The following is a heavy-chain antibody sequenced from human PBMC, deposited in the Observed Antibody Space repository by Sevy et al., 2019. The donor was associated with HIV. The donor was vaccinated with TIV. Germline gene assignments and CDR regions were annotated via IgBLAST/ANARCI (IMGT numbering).Heavy chain of an antibody. V-gene: IGHV5-51*01. CDR3: ATSRSGYFDSSGYYIY. CDR1: GYSFTSHW. Sequence: GESLKISCKGSGYSFTSHWLGWVRHMPGKGLEWMGNIYPDDSDTKYSPSFQGQVTFSADKSISTAYLQWSSLKASDTAMYYCATSRSGYFDSSGYYIYWGQGTLVTVSS. CDR2: IYPDDSDT. J-gene: IGHJ4*02. D-gene: IGHD3-22*01.